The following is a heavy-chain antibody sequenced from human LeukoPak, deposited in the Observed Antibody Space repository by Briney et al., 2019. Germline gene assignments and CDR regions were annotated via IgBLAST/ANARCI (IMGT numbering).Heavy chain of an antibody. CDR1: GYTFTSYG. V-gene: IGHV1-18*04. J-gene: IGHJ4*02. CDR3: ARRTGYYTPTSNFDY. Sequence: GASVKVSCKASGYTFTSYGISWVRQAPGQGLEXXXXISAYNGNTNYAQKLQGRVTMTTDTSTSTAYMELRSLRSDDTAVYYCARRTGYYTPTSNFDYWGQGTPVTVSS. D-gene: IGHD3/OR15-3a*01. CDR2: ISAYNGNT.